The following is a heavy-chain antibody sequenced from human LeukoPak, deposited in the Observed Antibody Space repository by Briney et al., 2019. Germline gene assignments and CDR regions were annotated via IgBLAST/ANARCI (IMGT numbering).Heavy chain of an antibody. CDR2: LSSSSSYI. J-gene: IGHJ6*03. Sequence: GGSLRLSCAASGFTFSSYNMNWVRQAPGKGLEWVSSLSSSSSYIYYADSVRGRFTISRDNAKNSLYLQMNSLRAEDTAIYYCARDPRAYTSSWSYYYYMDVWGKGTTVTVSS. CDR1: GFTFSSYN. CDR3: ARDPRAYTSSWSYYYYMDV. V-gene: IGHV3-21*01. D-gene: IGHD6-13*01.